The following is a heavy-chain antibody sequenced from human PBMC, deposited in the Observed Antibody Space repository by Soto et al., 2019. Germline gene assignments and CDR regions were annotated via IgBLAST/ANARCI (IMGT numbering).Heavy chain of an antibody. J-gene: IGHJ6*02. D-gene: IGHD3-10*01. Sequence: SETLSLTCAVHGGSFSGYYWSWIRQPPGKGLEWIGEINHSGSTNYNPSLKSRVTISVDTSKNQFSLKLSSVTAADTAVYYCARAGITMVRGVRLYSYYGMDVWGQGTTVT. CDR1: GGSFSGYY. CDR3: ARAGITMVRGVRLYSYYGMDV. CDR2: INHSGST. V-gene: IGHV4-34*01.